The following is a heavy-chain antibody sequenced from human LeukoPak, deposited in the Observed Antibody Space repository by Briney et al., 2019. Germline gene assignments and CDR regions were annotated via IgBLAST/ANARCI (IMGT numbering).Heavy chain of an antibody. CDR3: AQWSRYFDY. D-gene: IGHD1-26*01. V-gene: IGHV3-23*01. CDR2: ISSGGGST. CDR1: GFTFSSYG. J-gene: IGHJ4*02. Sequence: PGGSLRLSCAASGFTFSSYGMSWVRQAPGKGLEWVSAISSGGGSTYYADSVKGRFTISRDNSKNTLYLQMNSLRAEDTALYFCAQWSRYFDYWGQGTLVTVSS.